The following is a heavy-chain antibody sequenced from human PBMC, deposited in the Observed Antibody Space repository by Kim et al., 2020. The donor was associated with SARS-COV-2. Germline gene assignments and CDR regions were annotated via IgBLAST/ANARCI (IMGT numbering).Heavy chain of an antibody. Sequence: GGSLRLSCEASGFTFEEYAMHWVRQGPGKGLEWVSLISEDGDTTHYADSVEGRFTISRDNTRKSLHLQMTSLRSEDTALYYCARGGLRGFFYYYYHMDVCGKGTTVTVSS. CDR3: ARGGLRGFFYYYYHMDV. CDR1: GFTFEEYA. D-gene: IGHD3-10*01. V-gene: IGHV3-43*02. J-gene: IGHJ6*03. CDR2: ISEDGDTT.